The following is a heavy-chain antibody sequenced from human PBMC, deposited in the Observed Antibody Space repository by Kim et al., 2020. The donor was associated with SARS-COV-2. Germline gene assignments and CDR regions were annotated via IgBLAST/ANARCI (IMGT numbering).Heavy chain of an antibody. CDR2: ILYDGSNK. CDR1: GFTLSNYA. CDR3: AKRGDDRGTYYFAY. Sequence: GGSLRLSCAASGFTLSNYAMHWVRQAPGKGLEWVAVILYDGSNKYYADSVKGRFTISRDNSKNTLYLQMNSLRAEDTAVYYCAKRGDDRGTYYFAYWGQGTLVTVSS. D-gene: IGHD3-16*01. J-gene: IGHJ4*02. V-gene: IGHV3-30*18.